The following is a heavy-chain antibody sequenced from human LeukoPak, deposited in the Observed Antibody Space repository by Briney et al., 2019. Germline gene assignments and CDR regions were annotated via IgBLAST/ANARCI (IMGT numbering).Heavy chain of an antibody. CDR2: ISYDGSNK. J-gene: IGHJ4*02. CDR1: GXTFSSYA. D-gene: IGHD3-22*01. CDR3: AKSYYYDKLAYY. V-gene: IGHV3-30*18. Sequence: PGGSLRLSCAASGXTFSSYAMHWVRQAPGKGLEWVAVISYDGSNKYYADSVKGRFTISRDNSKNTLYLQMNSLRAEDTAVYYCAKSYYYDKLAYYWGQGTLVTVSS.